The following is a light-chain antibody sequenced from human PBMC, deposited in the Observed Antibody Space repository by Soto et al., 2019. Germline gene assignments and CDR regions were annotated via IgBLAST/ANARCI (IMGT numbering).Light chain of an antibody. Sequence: IQMNQFTSSLSASVRDRVVISCRTSQDIRNKLGWYQQKPGQAPKLLIFGASTLHSGVPSRFSGSGSGTEFTLTISSLQPEDFATYYCQQFNIYPITFGQGTRLEIK. CDR3: QQFNIYPIT. J-gene: IGKJ5*01. CDR2: GAS. V-gene: IGKV1-17*01. CDR1: QDIRNK.